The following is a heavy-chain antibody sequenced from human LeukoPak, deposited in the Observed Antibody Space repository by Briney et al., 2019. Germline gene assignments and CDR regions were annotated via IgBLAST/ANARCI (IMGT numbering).Heavy chain of an antibody. CDR1: GFTFTNFF. V-gene: IGHV1-46*01. J-gene: IGHJ4*02. Sequence: ASVKVSCKASGFTFTNFFMHWLRQAPGQGLEWMGIISPNGVSKDYAQKFQGRLTMARDTSTTTLYMELSGLRSEDTAIYYCARADDQDFDSWGQGTLVSVSS. CDR3: ARADDQDFDS. CDR2: ISPNGVSK. D-gene: IGHD3-3*01.